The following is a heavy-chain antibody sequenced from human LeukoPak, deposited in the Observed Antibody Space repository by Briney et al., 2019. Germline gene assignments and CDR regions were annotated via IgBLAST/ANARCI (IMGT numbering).Heavy chain of an antibody. D-gene: IGHD2-8*01. CDR1: GFTFSSYS. Sequence: GGSLRLSCAASGFTFSSYSMNWVRQAPGKGPEWVSYISSSSSTIYYADSVKGRFTISRDNAKNSLYLQMNSLRAEDTAVYYCARESTVLMVYALDYWGQGTLVTVSS. CDR2: ISSSSSTI. J-gene: IGHJ4*02. CDR3: ARESTVLMVYALDY. V-gene: IGHV3-48*01.